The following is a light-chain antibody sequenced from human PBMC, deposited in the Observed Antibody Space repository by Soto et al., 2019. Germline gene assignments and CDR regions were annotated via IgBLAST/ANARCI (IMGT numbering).Light chain of an antibody. J-gene: IGLJ3*02. CDR2: GNI. Sequence: QSALTQPPSVSGAPGQRVTISCIGSSSNIGAGYDVHWYQQFPGTAPKLLIHGNINRPSGVPDRFSGSKSGTSAYLAITGLQAEDETDYYCQPYESSLSAWVFGGGTKLTVL. V-gene: IGLV1-40*01. CDR1: SSNIGAGYD. CDR3: QPYESSLSAWV.